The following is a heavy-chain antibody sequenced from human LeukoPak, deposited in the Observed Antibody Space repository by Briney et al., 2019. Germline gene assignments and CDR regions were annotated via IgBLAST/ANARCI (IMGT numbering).Heavy chain of an antibody. CDR1: GGTFSSYA. CDR3: ARIRYEPYYYYGVDV. Sequence: SVKVSCKASGGTFSSYAISWVRQAPGQGLEWMGGIIPIFGTANYAQKFQGRVTITADESTSTAYMELSSLRSEDTAVYYCARIRYEPYYYYGVDVWGQGTTVTVSS. D-gene: IGHD2-15*01. CDR2: IIPIFGTA. V-gene: IGHV1-69*13. J-gene: IGHJ6*02.